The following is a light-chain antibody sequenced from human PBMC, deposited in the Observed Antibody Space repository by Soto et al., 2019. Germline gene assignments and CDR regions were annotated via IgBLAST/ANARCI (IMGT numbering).Light chain of an antibody. CDR1: SSDVGGYNY. Sequence: QSALTQPASVSGSPGQSITISCTGTSSDVGGYNYVSWYQQHPGKAPKLMIYDVSNRPSGVSNRFSGSKSGNTSSLTISGFQAEDEADYYCSSYTGSSTYVVFGGGTELTVL. J-gene: IGLJ2*01. CDR2: DVS. V-gene: IGLV2-14*01. CDR3: SSYTGSSTYVV.